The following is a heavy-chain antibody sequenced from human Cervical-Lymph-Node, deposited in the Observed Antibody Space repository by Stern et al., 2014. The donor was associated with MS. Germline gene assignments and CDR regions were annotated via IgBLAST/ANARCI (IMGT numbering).Heavy chain of an antibody. CDR2: IYCSGST. CDR3: ARGTYYYDKGSFDI. D-gene: IGHD3-22*01. CDR1: GGSISSYY. V-gene: IGHV4-59*01. J-gene: IGHJ3*02. Sequence: QVQLQESGPGLVKPSETLSLTCTVSGGSISSYYWSWIRQPPGTGLEWIGYIYCSGSTNYNPSLKSRVTISVDTSKNQFSLKLSSVTAADTAVYYCARGTYYYDKGSFDIWGQGTMVTVSS.